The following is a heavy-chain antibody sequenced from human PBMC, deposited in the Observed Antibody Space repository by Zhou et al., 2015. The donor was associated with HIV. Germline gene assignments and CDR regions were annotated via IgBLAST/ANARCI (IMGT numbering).Heavy chain of an antibody. V-gene: IGHV1-69*04. CDR2: ITPMFDME. J-gene: IGHJ4*02. D-gene: IGHD5/OR15-5a*01. CDR3: ARDRLGSFDY. Sequence: LVQSGTEVRKPGSSVNVSCKASGGTFSGSDISWVRQAPGQGLEWMGSITPMFDMETYAEKFRARLTITVDKSTSTAFMELSSLRSEDTAVYYCARDRLGSFDYWGQGTLVTVSS. CDR1: GGTFSGSD.